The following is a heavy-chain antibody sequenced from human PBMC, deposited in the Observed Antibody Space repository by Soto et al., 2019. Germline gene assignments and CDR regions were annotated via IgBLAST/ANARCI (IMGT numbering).Heavy chain of an antibody. Sequence: EVQLVESGGGLIQPGGSLRLSCAASGFTVSSNYMSWVRQAPGKGLEWVSVIYSGGSTYYADSVKGRFTISRDNSKKSMCRQMKSLRSEDTDVYYCARELAYGSYWCIGFDPWGQGTLVTVSS. V-gene: IGHV3-53*01. D-gene: IGHD2-8*01. J-gene: IGHJ5*02. CDR3: ARELAYGSYWCIGFDP. CDR1: GFTVSSNY. CDR2: IYSGGST.